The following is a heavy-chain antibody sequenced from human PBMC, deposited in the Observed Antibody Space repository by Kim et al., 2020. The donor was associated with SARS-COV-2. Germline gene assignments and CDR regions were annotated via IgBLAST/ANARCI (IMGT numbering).Heavy chain of an antibody. Sequence: GESLKISCKGSGYSFTSYWIGWVRQMPGKGLEWMGIIYPGDSDTRYSPSFQGQVTISADKSISTAYLQWSSLKASDTAMYYCARHVKLSPYDSSGYPSNYFDYWGQGTLVTVSS. J-gene: IGHJ4*02. CDR3: ARHVKLSPYDSSGYPSNYFDY. CDR1: GYSFTSYW. D-gene: IGHD3-22*01. CDR2: IYPGDSDT. V-gene: IGHV5-51*01.